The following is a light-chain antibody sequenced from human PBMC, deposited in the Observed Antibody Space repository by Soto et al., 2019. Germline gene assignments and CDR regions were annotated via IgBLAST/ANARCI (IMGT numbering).Light chain of an antibody. CDR3: QQYSNSPRT. J-gene: IGKJ1*01. V-gene: IGKV3-20*01. CDR1: QSVSSY. Sequence: EIVLTQSPGTLCLAPGERATLSCRASQSVSSYMAWYQQKPGQAPRLLIYGADSRATGIPDRFSGSGSGTDFTLTISRLXPEXFAMYSCQQYSNSPRTFGQGTKVEIK. CDR2: GAD.